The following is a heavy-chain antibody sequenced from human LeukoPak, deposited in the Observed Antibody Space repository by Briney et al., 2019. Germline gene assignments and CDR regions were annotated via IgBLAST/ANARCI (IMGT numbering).Heavy chain of an antibody. D-gene: IGHD3-22*01. CDR2: IYPGDSDT. CDR1: GHSFTTYW. V-gene: IGHV5-51*01. CDR3: ARQGSHYYDTSGNYYGLGDFDD. J-gene: IGHJ4*02. Sequence: GESLKISCQGSGHSFTTYWIAWVRQMPGKGLEWMGIIYPGDSDTTYSPSFQGQVIISADKSISTAYLQWSSLKASDTAMYYCARQGSHYYDTSGNYYGLGDFDDWGQGTLVTVSS.